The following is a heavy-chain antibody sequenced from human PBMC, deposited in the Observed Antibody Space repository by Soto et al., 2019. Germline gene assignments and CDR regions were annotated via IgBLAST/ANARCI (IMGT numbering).Heavy chain of an antibody. CDR3: ARHAFGYSYGLFYYFDY. CDR1: GGSISSDY. CDR2: IYYSGST. J-gene: IGHJ4*02. Sequence: SETLSLTCTVSGGSISSDYWSWIRQPPGKGLEWIGYIYYSGSTNYNPSLKSRVTISVDTSKNQFSLKLSSVTAADTAVYYCARHAFGYSYGLFYYFDYWCQGALVTVSS. D-gene: IGHD5-18*01. V-gene: IGHV4-59*08.